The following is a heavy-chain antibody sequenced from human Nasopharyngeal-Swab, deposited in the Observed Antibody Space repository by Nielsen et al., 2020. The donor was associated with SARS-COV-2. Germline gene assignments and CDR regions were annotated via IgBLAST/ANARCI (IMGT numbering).Heavy chain of an antibody. CDR1: GFTISSYA. Sequence: GGSLRLSCAASGFTISSYAMSWVRQVPGKGLEWVSAISGSGGSTYYADSVKGRFTISRDNSKNTLYLQMNSLRADDTAVYYCAKEATLGGVGDYYYMDVWGKGTTVTVSS. CDR3: AKEATLGGVGDYYYMDV. D-gene: IGHD3-16*01. CDR2: ISGSGGST. J-gene: IGHJ6*03. V-gene: IGHV3-23*01.